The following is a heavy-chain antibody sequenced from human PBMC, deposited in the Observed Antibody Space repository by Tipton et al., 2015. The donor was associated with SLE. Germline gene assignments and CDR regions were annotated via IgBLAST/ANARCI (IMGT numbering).Heavy chain of an antibody. CDR2: IYYSGST. CDR1: GGSISSSSYY. CDR3: ARGSSSWDFDY. D-gene: IGHD6-13*01. V-gene: IGHV4-39*07. Sequence: TLSLTCTVSGGSISSSSYYWGWIRQPPGKGLEWIGSIYYSGSTYYNPSLKSRVTISVDTSKNQFSPKLSSVTAADTAVYYCARGSSSWDFDYWGQGTLVTVSS. J-gene: IGHJ4*02.